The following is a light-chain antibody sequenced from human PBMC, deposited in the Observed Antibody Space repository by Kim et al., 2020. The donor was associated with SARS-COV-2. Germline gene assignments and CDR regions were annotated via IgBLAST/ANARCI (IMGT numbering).Light chain of an antibody. CDR3: QQYGSSPKT. CDR2: GAS. J-gene: IGKJ1*01. V-gene: IGKV3-20*01. CDR1: ESVSSSY. Sequence: SARGRATLSCRASESVSSSYLAWYQQKPGQAPRLLIYGASSRATGIPDRFSGSGSGTDFTLTISRLEPEDFAVYYCQQYGSSPKTFGQGTKVDIK.